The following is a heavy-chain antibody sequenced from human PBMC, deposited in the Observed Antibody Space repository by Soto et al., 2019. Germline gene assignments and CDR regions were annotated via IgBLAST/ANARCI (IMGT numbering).Heavy chain of an antibody. D-gene: IGHD1-26*01. CDR3: ATVRWELHDAFDI. Sequence: QVQLQESGPGLGKPLQTLSLTCTVSGGSISTGGYYWSWIRQHPGRGLEWIGYIYHSGMTFSNPSLQSRVAISIDTSKNKFSLKLSSVTAADTAVYYCATVRWELHDAFDIWGQGTMVSVSS. CDR1: GGSISTGGYY. J-gene: IGHJ3*02. V-gene: IGHV4-31*03. CDR2: IYHSGMT.